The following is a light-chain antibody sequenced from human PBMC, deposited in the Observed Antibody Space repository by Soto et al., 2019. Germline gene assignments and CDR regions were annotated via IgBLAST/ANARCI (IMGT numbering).Light chain of an antibody. Sequence: QSVLTQPRSVSGSPGQSVTISCTGASSDIGTYNYVSWYQQYPAKAPKLMISDVSERPSGVPDRFSGSKSGNTASLTISGLQAEDEADYYCCSYAGSYTFVVFGGGTKLTVL. J-gene: IGLJ2*01. CDR2: DVS. CDR3: CSYAGSYTFVV. CDR1: SSDIGTYNY. V-gene: IGLV2-11*01.